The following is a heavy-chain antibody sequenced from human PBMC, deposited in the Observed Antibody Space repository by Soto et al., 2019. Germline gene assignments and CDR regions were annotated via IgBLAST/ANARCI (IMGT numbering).Heavy chain of an antibody. CDR1: GGTVASSHW. Sequence: SETLYLTCGVSGGTVASSHWWSWVRQSPGRELEWIGNVYHTGDTNFNPSLQSRVTFSVDKSNNQFSLRLTSVTAADTAVYFCAREIVTAGGNNYFDPWGPGTLVTVSS. CDR2: VYHTGDT. D-gene: IGHD2-21*02. CDR3: AREIVTAGGNNYFDP. J-gene: IGHJ5*02. V-gene: IGHV4-4*02.